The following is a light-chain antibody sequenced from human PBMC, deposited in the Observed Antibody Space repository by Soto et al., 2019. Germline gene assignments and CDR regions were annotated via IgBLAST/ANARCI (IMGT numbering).Light chain of an antibody. V-gene: IGLV2-23*02. CDR1: SSDVGSYNL. Sequence: QSALTQPASVSGSPGQSITISCTGTSSDVGSYNLVSWYQQHPGKAPKLMIYDVSKRPSGVSNRFSGSKSGNTASLTISGLQAEDEADDYCCSYAGSSTFVVFGAGTKVTVL. J-gene: IGLJ2*01. CDR2: DVS. CDR3: CSYAGSSTFVV.